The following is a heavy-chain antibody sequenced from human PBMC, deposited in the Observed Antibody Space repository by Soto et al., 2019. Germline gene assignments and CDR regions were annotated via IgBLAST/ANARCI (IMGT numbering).Heavy chain of an antibody. CDR3: TTDIEDPAVLLWFGEDGAFDI. V-gene: IGHV3-15*01. J-gene: IGHJ3*02. CDR2: IKSKTDGGTT. D-gene: IGHD3-10*01. Sequence: PGGSLRLSCAASGFTFSNAWMSWVRQAPGKGLEWVGRIKSKTDGGTTDYAAPVKGRFTISRDDSKNTLYLQMNSLKTEDTAVYYCTTDIEDPAVLLWFGEDGAFDIWGHGTMVTVSS. CDR1: GFTFSNAW.